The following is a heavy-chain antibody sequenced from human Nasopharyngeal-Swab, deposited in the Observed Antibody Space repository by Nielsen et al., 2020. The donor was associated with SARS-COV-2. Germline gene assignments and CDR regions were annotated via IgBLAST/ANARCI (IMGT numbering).Heavy chain of an antibody. J-gene: IGHJ4*02. V-gene: IGHV3-21*06. CDR2: ISSSVSYI. D-gene: IGHD6-19*01. Sequence: GESLKISCAASGFTFSTYSMIWVRQAPAKGLELVSWISSSVSYIYYADSVKGRFTISRDNAKNALYLQMSSLRAEDTAVYYCARLPSAWGRRDFDYWGQGTLVTVSS. CDR3: ARLPSAWGRRDFDY. CDR1: GFTFSTYS.